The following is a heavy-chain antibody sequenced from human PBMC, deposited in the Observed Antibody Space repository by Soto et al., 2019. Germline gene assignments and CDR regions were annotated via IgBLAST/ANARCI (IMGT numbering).Heavy chain of an antibody. CDR2: IIPMFGTA. Sequence: QVQLVQSGAEVKKPESSVKVSCKAPGGTFSTYAISWVRQAPGQGLEWMGGIIPMFGTANYAQRFQDRVTITADESTNTVYMEQSSLRSEDTAVYFCARGIQLWLRRINNGYSGWGQGTLVTVSS. CDR3: ARGIQLWLRRINNGYSG. CDR1: GGTFSTYA. J-gene: IGHJ4*02. D-gene: IGHD5-18*01. V-gene: IGHV1-69*12.